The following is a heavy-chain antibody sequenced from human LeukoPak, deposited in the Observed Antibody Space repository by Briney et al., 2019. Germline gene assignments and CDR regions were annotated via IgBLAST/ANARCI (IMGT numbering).Heavy chain of an antibody. CDR1: GFTFSNYA. CDR2: ISSSGSTI. D-gene: IGHD1-26*01. Sequence: GGSLRLSCAASGFTFSNYAMSWIRQAPGKGLEWVSYISSSGSTIYYADSVKGRFTISRDNAKNSLYLQMNSLRAEDTVVYYCARVGSYAYYFDYWGQGTLVTVSS. V-gene: IGHV3-11*01. J-gene: IGHJ4*02. CDR3: ARVGSYAYYFDY.